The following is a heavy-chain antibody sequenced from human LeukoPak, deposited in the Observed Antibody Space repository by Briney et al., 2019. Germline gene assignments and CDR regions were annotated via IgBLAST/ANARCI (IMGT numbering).Heavy chain of an antibody. CDR3: ATPGLLGYCSSAICAPPGY. Sequence: GGSLRLSCAASGFAFSDYYMSWIRQAPGKGLEWVSYISGSSTHTNYADSVKGRFTISRDNAKKSLYLQMNSLRAEDTAVYYCATPGLLGYCSSAICAPPGYWGQGTLVTVSS. D-gene: IGHD2-2*01. V-gene: IGHV3-11*03. CDR2: ISGSSTHT. J-gene: IGHJ4*02. CDR1: GFAFSDYY.